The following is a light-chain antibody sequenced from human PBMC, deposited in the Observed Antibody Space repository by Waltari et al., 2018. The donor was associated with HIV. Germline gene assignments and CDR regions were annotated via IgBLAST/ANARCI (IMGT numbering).Light chain of an antibody. CDR2: DVS. Sequence: QSALTQPRSVSGSPGQSVTISCTGTSSDVGGYNYVSWYQQHPRKAPKLMIYDVSKRPAGVPDRFSGSKSGNTASLTISGLQAEDEADYYCCSYAGSYTFDVVFGGGTELTV. V-gene: IGLV2-11*01. J-gene: IGLJ2*01. CDR1: SSDVGGYNY. CDR3: CSYAGSYTFDVV.